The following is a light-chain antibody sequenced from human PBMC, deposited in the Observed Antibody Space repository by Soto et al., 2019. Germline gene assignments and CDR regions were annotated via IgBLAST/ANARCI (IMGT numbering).Light chain of an antibody. J-gene: IGKJ3*01. CDR1: QGISSY. CDR2: AAS. V-gene: IGKV1-8*01. CDR3: QQYYSYPARVT. Sequence: AIRMTQSPSSLSASTWDRGAITFVAVQGISSYLAWYQQKPGKAPKLLIYAASTLQSGVPSRFSGSGSGTDFTLTTSCLQSEDFATYYCQQYYSYPARVTFGPGTKVDI.